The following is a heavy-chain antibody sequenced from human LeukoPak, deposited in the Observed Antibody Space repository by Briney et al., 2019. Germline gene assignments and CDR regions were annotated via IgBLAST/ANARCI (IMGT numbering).Heavy chain of an antibody. D-gene: IGHD3-3*01. CDR3: ASGRVTIFGGRDYYYYMDV. CDR1: GGTFSSYA. CDR2: IIPIFGTA. J-gene: IGHJ6*03. V-gene: IGHV1-69*13. Sequence: SVKVSCKASGGTFSSYAISWVRQAPGQGLEWMGGIIPIFGTANYAQRFQGRVTITADESTSTAYMELSSLRSEDTAVYYCASGRVTIFGGRDYYYYMDVWGKGTTVTVSS.